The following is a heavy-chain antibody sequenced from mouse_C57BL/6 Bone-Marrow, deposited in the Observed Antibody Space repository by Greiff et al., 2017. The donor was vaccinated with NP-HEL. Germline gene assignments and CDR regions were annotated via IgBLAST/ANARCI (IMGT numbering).Heavy chain of an antibody. CDR2: IYPRRGNT. CDR3: ARGGNYDY. Sequence: QVQLQQSGAELARPGASVKLSCKASGYTFTSYGISWVKQRPGQGLEWIGEIYPRRGNTYYNEKFKGKATLTADKSSSTAYMELRSLTSEDSAVYFCARGGNYDYWGQGTTLTVSS. V-gene: IGHV1-81*01. CDR1: GYTFTSYG. D-gene: IGHD2-1*01. J-gene: IGHJ2*01.